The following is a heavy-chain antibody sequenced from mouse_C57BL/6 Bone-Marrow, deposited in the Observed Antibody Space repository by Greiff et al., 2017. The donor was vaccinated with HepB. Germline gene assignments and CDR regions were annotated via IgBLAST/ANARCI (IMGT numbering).Heavy chain of an antibody. Sequence: DVKLVESGGDLVKPGGSLKLSCAASGFTFSSYGMSWVRQTPDKRLEWVATISSGGSYTYYPDSVKGRFTISRDNAKNTLYLQMSSLKSEDTAMYYCARVDYWGQGTTLTVSS. CDR2: ISSGGSYT. CDR3: ARVDY. V-gene: IGHV5-6*02. J-gene: IGHJ2*01. CDR1: GFTFSSYG.